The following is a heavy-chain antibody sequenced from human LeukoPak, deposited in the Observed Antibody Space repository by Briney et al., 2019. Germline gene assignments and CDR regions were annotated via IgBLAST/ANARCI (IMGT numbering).Heavy chain of an antibody. CDR1: GGSLSAYY. CDR2: INHGGST. J-gene: IGHJ1*01. D-gene: IGHD4-23*01. Sequence: SETLSLTCAVYGGSLSAYYWTWIRQPPGKGPEWIGEINHGGSTNYNPSPKSRVTISIDTSKNQFSLKLSSVTAADTAFYYCARYLDYGGNSRVFQHWGQGTLVTVSS. V-gene: IGHV4-34*01. CDR3: ARYLDYGGNSRVFQH.